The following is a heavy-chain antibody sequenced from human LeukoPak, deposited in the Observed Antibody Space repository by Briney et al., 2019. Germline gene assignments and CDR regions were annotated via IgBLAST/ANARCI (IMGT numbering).Heavy chain of an antibody. CDR1: GGSISSYY. CDR3: ARVWFSSGYYPYFDY. Sequence: SETLSLTCTVSGGSISSYYWSWIRQPPGKGMEWIGYIYYSGSNNYNPSLKRRVTISVDTSKNQFSLKLSSVTAADTAVYYCARVWFSSGYYPYFDYWGQGTLVTVSS. CDR2: IYYSGSN. J-gene: IGHJ4*02. D-gene: IGHD3-22*01. V-gene: IGHV4-59*01.